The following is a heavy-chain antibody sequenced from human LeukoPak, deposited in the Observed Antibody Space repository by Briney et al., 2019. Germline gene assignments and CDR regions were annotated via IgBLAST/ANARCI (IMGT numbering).Heavy chain of an antibody. V-gene: IGHV4-4*07. J-gene: IGHJ5*02. CDR1: GGSISNYY. Sequence: SETLSLTCTVSGGSISNYYWSWIRQPAAKGLEWIGRIYSSGRTNYNASLKSRVTMSVDTSNNQFSLQLSSVTAADTAVYYCARDLPSYYFGSGNIFDPWGQGILATVSS. CDR2: IYSSGRT. CDR3: ARDLPSYYFGSGNIFDP. D-gene: IGHD3-10*01.